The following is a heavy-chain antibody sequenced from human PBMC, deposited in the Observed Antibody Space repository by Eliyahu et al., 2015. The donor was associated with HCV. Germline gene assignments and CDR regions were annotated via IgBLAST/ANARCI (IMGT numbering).Heavy chain of an antibody. CDR3: ARRPLDFYASGTLGDDGFDV. J-gene: IGHJ3*01. V-gene: IGHV4-59*08. D-gene: IGHD3-10*01. CDR2: IYYTGNT. CDR1: GDSIGSYY. Sequence: QVQLQESGPGLVKPSETLSLTCTVSGDSIGSYYWNWIRQPAGKGPEWIGYIYYTGNTKYNPSLKSRVTMSVDTSKNQFSLKLSSVTAADTAVYYCARRPLDFYASGTLGDDGFDVWGQGTTVTISS.